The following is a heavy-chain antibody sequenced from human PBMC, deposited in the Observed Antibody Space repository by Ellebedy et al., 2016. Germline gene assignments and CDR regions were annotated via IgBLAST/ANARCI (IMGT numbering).Heavy chain of an antibody. J-gene: IGHJ3*02. CDR2: IYPGDSDT. V-gene: IGHV5-51*01. Sequence: GGSLRLSCKGSGYSFTSYWIGWVRQMPGKGLEWMGIIYPGDSDTRYSPSFQGQVTISADKSISTAYLQWSSLKASDTAMYYCARSAHYDFWSGAFDIWGQGTMVTVSS. CDR1: GYSFTSYW. CDR3: ARSAHYDFWSGAFDI. D-gene: IGHD3-3*01.